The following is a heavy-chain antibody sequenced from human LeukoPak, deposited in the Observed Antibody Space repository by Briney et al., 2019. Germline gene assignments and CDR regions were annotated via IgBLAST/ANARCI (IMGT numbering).Heavy chain of an antibody. CDR2: IYYSGST. J-gene: IGHJ5*02. V-gene: IGHV4-39*01. D-gene: IGHD2-15*01. CDR3: ARNVSTSVVGVAATPILANWFDP. Sequence: SETLSLTCTVSGGSISSSSYYWGWIRQPPGKGLEWIGSIYYSGSTYYNPSLKSRVTISVDTSKNQFSLKLSSVTAADTAVYYCARNVSTSVVGVAATPILANWFDPWGQGTLVTVSS. CDR1: GGSISSSSYY.